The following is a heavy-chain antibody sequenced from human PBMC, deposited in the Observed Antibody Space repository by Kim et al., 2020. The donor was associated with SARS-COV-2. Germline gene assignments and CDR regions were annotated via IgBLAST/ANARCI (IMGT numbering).Heavy chain of an antibody. V-gene: IGHV3-23*01. CDR2: ITGGGDTT. J-gene: IGHJ4*02. CDR3: CAGRGRDKYYYFDF. CDR1: GFTFSTYD. Sequence: GGSLRLSCTASGFTFSTYDMTWVRQAPGKGLEWVSSITGGGDTTYYTDSVKGRFSISRENSTNALVLQLNNMRADDTTAIYCCAGRGRDKYYYFDFWGQG. D-gene: IGHD1-26*01.